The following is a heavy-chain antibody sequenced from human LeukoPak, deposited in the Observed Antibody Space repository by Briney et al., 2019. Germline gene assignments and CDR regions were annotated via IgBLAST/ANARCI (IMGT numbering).Heavy chain of an antibody. CDR3: AKAKWYGSGSYPPPIDY. CDR1: GFTFSSYS. D-gene: IGHD3-10*01. V-gene: IGHV3-30*02. Sequence: SGGSLRLSCAASGFTFSSYSMHWVRQAPGKGLEWVAFIRYDGSNKYYADSVKGRFTISRDNSKNTLYLQMNRLRAEDTAVYYCAKAKWYGSGSYPPPIDYWGQGALVTVSS. J-gene: IGHJ4*02. CDR2: IRYDGSNK.